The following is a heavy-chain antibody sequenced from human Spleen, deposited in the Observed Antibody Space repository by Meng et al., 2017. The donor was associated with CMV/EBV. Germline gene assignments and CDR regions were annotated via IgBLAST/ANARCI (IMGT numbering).Heavy chain of an antibody. Sequence: CTVSGGSISSGGYYWSWIRQHPGKGLEWIGYIYYSGSTYYNPSLKSRVTISVDTSKNQFSLKLSSVTAADTAVYYCARDRKVTNYFDYWGQGTLVTVSS. CDR3: ARDRKVTNYFDY. J-gene: IGHJ4*02. CDR1: GGSISSGGYY. D-gene: IGHD2-21*02. V-gene: IGHV4-31*03. CDR2: IYYSGST.